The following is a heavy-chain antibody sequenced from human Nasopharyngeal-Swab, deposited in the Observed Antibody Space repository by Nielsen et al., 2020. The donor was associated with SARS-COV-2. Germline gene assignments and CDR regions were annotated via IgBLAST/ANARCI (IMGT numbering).Heavy chain of an antibody. D-gene: IGHD5-18*01. CDR2: ISSSSSYI. J-gene: IGHJ4*02. V-gene: IGHV3-21*01. CDR3: ARDLSQLWFLFDY. Sequence: VCQAPGKGLEWVSSISSSSSYIYYADSVKGRFTISRDNAKNSLYLQMNSLRAEDTAVYYCARDLSQLWFLFDYWGQGTLVTVSS.